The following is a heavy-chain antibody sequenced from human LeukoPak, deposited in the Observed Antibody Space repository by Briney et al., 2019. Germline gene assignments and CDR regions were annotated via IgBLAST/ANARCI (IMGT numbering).Heavy chain of an antibody. CDR1: GGTSSSYA. V-gene: IGHV1-69*05. CDR2: IIPIFGTA. D-gene: IGHD4-17*01. Sequence: SVKVSCKASGGTSSSYAISWVRQAPGQGLEWMGRIIPIFGTANYAQKFQGRVTITTDESTSTAYMELSSLRSEETAVYYCARVGECGDYVGDDAFDIWGQGTMVTVSS. CDR3: ARVGECGDYVGDDAFDI. J-gene: IGHJ3*02.